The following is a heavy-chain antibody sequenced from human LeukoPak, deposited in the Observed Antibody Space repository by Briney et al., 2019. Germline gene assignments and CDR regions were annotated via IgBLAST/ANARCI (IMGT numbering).Heavy chain of an antibody. Sequence: GASVKVSCKASGYTFTSYGISWVRQAPGQGLEWMGWISAYNGNTNYAQKLQGRVTMTTDTSTSTAYMELRSLRSDDTAVYYCARSTIFGVVIGPWFDPWGQGTLVTVSS. J-gene: IGHJ5*02. CDR3: ARSTIFGVVIGPWFDP. D-gene: IGHD3-3*01. CDR1: GYTFTSYG. V-gene: IGHV1-18*01. CDR2: ISAYNGNT.